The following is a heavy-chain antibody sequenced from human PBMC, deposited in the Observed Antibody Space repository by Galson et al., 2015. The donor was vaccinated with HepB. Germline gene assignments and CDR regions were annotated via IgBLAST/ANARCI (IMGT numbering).Heavy chain of an antibody. CDR1: GFTFSSYA. J-gene: IGHJ6*02. V-gene: IGHV3-30*04. CDR3: ARVVRYYGSGSYYGPDSYYYYGMDV. D-gene: IGHD3-10*01. CDR2: ISYDGSNK. Sequence: SLRLSCAASGFTFSSYAMHWVRQAPGKGLEWVAVISYDGSNKYYADSVKGRFTISRDNSKNTLYLQMNSLRAEDTAVYYCARVVRYYGSGSYYGPDSYYYYGMDVWGQGTTVTVSS.